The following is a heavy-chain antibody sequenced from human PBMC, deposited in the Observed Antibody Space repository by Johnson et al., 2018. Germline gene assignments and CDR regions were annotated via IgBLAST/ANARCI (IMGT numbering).Heavy chain of an antibody. J-gene: IGHJ6*03. CDR2: INPSSGST. CDR3: ARGLIYGGNSHYYFYMDV. D-gene: IGHD4-23*01. CDR1: GYTFTTYY. Sequence: QVQLQESGAEVKKPGASVKISCKASGYTFTTYYLHWVRQAPGQGLEWMGIINPSSGSTNYAQKFQGRVTMTRDTSTITVYMELSSLRSEDTAIYYCARGLIYGGNSHYYFYMDVWGKGTTVTVSS. V-gene: IGHV1-46*01.